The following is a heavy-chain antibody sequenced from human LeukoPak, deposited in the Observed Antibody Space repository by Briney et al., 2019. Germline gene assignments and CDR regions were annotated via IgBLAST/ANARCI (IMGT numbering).Heavy chain of an antibody. Sequence: GGSLRLSCAASGFTFSSYGMHWVRQAPGKGLEWVAAIWYDGSNKYYADSVKGRFTISRDNSKNTLYLQMNSLRAEDTAVYYCARVRYDSSGYYFDYWGQGTLVTVSS. CDR2: IWYDGSNK. V-gene: IGHV3-33*01. CDR3: ARVRYDSSGYYFDY. J-gene: IGHJ4*02. D-gene: IGHD3-22*01. CDR1: GFTFSSYG.